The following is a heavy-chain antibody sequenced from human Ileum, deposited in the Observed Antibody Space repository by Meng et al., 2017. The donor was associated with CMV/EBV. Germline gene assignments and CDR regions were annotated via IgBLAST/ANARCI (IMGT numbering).Heavy chain of an antibody. J-gene: IGHJ4*02. D-gene: IGHD1-26*01. CDR1: GFNFSNHW. CDR3: ARDPGLDNSGNSWATFDY. Sequence: GESLKISCEASGFNFSNHWMSWVRQAPEKGLEWVANIREDGGEQYCADSVQGRFTISRDNAKNSLSLQMNSLRAEDTAVYYCARDPGLDNSGNSWATFDYWGQGALVTVSS. CDR2: IREDGGEQ. V-gene: IGHV3-7*01.